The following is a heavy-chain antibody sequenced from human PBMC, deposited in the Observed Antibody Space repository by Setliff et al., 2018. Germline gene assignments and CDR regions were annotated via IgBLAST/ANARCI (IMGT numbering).Heavy chain of an antibody. J-gene: IGHJ4*02. D-gene: IGHD2-8*01. Sequence: ASVKVSCKASGYTFTSYYMYWLRQAPGQGPEWMGIINIGGGSASYAQKFQDRVTMTTDTSTSTAYMELRSLRSDDTAVYYCSRLVRYCTTTTCQSVPGAEYWGQGTLVTVSS. CDR2: INIGGGSA. CDR1: GYTFTSYY. CDR3: SRLVRYCTTTTCQSVPGAEY. V-gene: IGHV1-46*01.